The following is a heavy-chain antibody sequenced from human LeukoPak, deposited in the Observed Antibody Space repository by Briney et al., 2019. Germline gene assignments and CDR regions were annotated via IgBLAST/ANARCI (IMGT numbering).Heavy chain of an antibody. CDR3: ARESSVVRGVITDFDY. V-gene: IGHV3-7*01. Sequence: GGSLRLSCAASGFTFTNYWMSWVRQAPGKGLEWVANIKADGSEKYYVDSVKGRFTISRDNAKNSLYLQMNSLRAEDTAVYYCARESSVVRGVITDFDYWGQGTLVTVSS. D-gene: IGHD3-10*01. CDR2: IKADGSEK. CDR1: GFTFTNYW. J-gene: IGHJ4*02.